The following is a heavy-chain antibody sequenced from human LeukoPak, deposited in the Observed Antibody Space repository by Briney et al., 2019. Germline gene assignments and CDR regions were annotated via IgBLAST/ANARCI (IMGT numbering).Heavy chain of an antibody. D-gene: IGHD1-1*01. V-gene: IGHV4-39*07. CDR3: ARAGTPGKSGAFHI. J-gene: IGHJ3*02. Sequence: PETLSLTCTVSGGSISSSSYYWGWSRQPPGKGLEWIGSIYYSGSTYYNPSLKSRVTISVDTSKNQFSLKLSSVTAADTAVYYCARAGTPGKSGAFHIWGQGTMVTVSS. CDR2: IYYSGST. CDR1: GGSISSSSYY.